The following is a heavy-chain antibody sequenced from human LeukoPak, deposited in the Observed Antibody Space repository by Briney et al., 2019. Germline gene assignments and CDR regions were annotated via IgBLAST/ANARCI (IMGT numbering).Heavy chain of an antibody. CDR3: ARELGSSDAFDI. V-gene: IGHV3-33*01. CDR2: IWYDGSNK. J-gene: IGHJ3*02. D-gene: IGHD7-27*01. Sequence: GGSLRLSCAASGFTFSSYGMHWVRQAPGKGLEWVAVIWYDGSNKYYADSVKGRFTISRDNSKNTLYLQMNSLRAEDTAVYYCARELGSSDAFDIWGQGTMVTVSP. CDR1: GFTFSSYG.